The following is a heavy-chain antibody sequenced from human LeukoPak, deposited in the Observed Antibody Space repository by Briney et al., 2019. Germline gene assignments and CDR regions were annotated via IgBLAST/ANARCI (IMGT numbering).Heavy chain of an antibody. CDR2: ISGDGVST. CDR3: ARESGKFDY. J-gene: IGHJ4*02. V-gene: IGHV3-43*02. Sequence: GGSLRLSRVASGLPIGDFAMHWVRQAPGQGLEWVSLISGDGVSTFFADSVKGRFSISRDDSKNSLFLEMSSLRTEDTAMYYCARESGKFDYWGQGTLVAVSS. CDR1: GLPIGDFA.